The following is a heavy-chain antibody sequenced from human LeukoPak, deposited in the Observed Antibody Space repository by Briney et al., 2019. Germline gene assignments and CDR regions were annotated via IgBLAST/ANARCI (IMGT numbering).Heavy chain of an antibody. V-gene: IGHV3-48*02. CDR1: GFTFSSYN. D-gene: IGHD3-22*01. J-gene: IGHJ4*02. CDR3: GRPYYSSGYLPGDY. Sequence: GGSLRLSCAASGFTFSSYNMNWVRQAPGKGLEWVSYISSSSSTIYYADSVKGRFTISRDNAKNSLYLQMNSLRDEDTAVYYCGRPYYSSGYLPGDYWGQGTLVTVSS. CDR2: ISSSSSTI.